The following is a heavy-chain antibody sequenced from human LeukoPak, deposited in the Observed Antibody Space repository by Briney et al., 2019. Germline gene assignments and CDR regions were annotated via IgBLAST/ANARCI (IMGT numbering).Heavy chain of an antibody. V-gene: IGHV3-33*01. CDR2: IWSDGTNQ. Sequence: PGGSLRLSCAAAGFTFNHYGMHWVRQAPGKGREWVAVIWSDGTNQYYADSVKGRFTISRDDSGNTVYLQMNSLRPEDTGVYYCARDAQRGFDYSNSLENWGQGTPVTVST. CDR1: GFTFNHYG. CDR3: ARDAQRGFDYSNSLEN. J-gene: IGHJ4*02. D-gene: IGHD4-11*01.